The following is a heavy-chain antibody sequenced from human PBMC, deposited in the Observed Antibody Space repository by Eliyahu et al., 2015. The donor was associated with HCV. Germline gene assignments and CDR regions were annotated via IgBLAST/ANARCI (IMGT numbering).Heavy chain of an antibody. CDR3: AKDRLTLEETGWFDP. V-gene: IGHV3-23*01. D-gene: IGHD3-9*01. J-gene: IGHJ5*02. CDR1: GFTFSSYA. CDR2: ISGSGGST. Sequence: EVQLLESGGGLVQPGGSLRLSCAASGFTFSSYAMSRVRQAPGKGLEWVSAISGSGGSTYYADSVKGRFTISRENSKNTLYLQMNSLRAEDTAVYYCAKDRLTLEETGWFDPWGQGTLVTVSS.